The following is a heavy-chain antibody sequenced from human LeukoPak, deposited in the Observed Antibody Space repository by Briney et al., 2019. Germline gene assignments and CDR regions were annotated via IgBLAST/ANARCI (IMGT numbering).Heavy chain of an antibody. J-gene: IGHJ4*02. CDR2: ISDSGANT. CDR3: AKGSLTARYTFDY. Sequence: GGSLRLSCAASGFTFSNYAMSWVRQAPGKGLEWVSSISDSGANTYYADSVKGRITISRDKSKNTLNLQMNSLRAEDTAVYYCAKGSLTARYTFDYWGQGTLVTVSS. D-gene: IGHD2-21*02. CDR1: GFTFSNYA. V-gene: IGHV3-23*01.